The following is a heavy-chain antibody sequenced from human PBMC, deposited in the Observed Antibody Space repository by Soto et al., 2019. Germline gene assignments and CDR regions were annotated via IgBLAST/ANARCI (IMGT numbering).Heavy chain of an antibody. Sequence: ASVKVSCKACGYTFTGYYVHWVRQAPGQGLEWMGWINPNSGGTNYAQKFQGRVTMTRDTSISTAYMELSRLRSDDTAVYYCARAKVQLVGDYYYYYGMDVWGQGTTVTVSS. CDR1: GYTFTGYY. CDR3: ARAKVQLVGDYYYYYGMDV. CDR2: INPNSGGT. J-gene: IGHJ6*02. D-gene: IGHD6-6*01. V-gene: IGHV1-2*02.